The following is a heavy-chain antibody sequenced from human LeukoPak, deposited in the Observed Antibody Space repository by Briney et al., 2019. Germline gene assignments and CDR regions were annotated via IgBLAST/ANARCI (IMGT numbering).Heavy chain of an antibody. CDR3: ARETDYHDSSGYYPLGN. CDR1: GFTFSSYS. V-gene: IGHV3-21*01. CDR2: ISSSSSYI. D-gene: IGHD3-22*01. J-gene: IGHJ4*02. Sequence: PGGSLRLSCAASGFTFSSYSMNWVRQAPGKGLEWVSSISSSSSYIYYADSVKGRFTISRDNAKNSLYLQMNSLRAEDTAVYYCARETDYHDSSGYYPLGNWGQGTLFTVSS.